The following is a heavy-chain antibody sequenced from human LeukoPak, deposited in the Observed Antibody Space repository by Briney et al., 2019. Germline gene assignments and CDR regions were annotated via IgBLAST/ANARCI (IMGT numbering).Heavy chain of an antibody. V-gene: IGHV3-7*01. CDR3: AREGFRTYFDY. Sequence: GGSLRLSCAASGFTFSSYSMNWLGQAPGKGLEGVANIKQDGSEKYYVDSVKGRFTISRDNAKNSLYLQMNSLRGEHAAVYYCAREGFRTYFDYWGQGTLATVSS. CDR2: IKQDGSEK. CDR1: GFTFSSYS. J-gene: IGHJ4*02.